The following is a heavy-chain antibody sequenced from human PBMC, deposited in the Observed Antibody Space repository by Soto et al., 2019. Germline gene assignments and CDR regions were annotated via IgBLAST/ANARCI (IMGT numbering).Heavy chain of an antibody. V-gene: IGHV5-51*01. CDR2: IYPGDSDT. CDR1: GYSFTSYW. CDR3: ACPASGKYHNNYYGMDV. Sequence: GESLKISCKGSGYSFTSYWIGWVRQMPGKGLEWMGIIYPGDSDTRYSPSFQGQVTISADKSISTAYLQWSSLKASDTAMYYCACPASGKYHNNYYGMDVWGQGTTVTVSS. D-gene: IGHD3-10*01. J-gene: IGHJ6*02.